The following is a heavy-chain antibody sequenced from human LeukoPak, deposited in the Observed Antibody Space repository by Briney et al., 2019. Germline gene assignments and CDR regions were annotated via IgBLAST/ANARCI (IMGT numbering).Heavy chain of an antibody. J-gene: IGHJ4*02. CDR2: IYYSGTT. D-gene: IGHD6-13*01. CDR3: ASHLYSSSWYPY. Sequence: SETLSLTCTVSGGSMRSYHWSWIRQPPGKGLEWIGYIYYSGTTKYNPSLKSRVTISVDTSKNQFSLKLSSVTAADTAVYYCASHLYSSSWYPYWGQGTLVTVSS. V-gene: IGHV4-59*08. CDR1: GGSMRSYH.